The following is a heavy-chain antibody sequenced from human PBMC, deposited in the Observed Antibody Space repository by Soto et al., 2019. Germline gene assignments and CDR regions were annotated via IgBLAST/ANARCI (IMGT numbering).Heavy chain of an antibody. Sequence: QVQLVQSGAEVKKPGSSVKVSCKASGGTFSSYAISWVRQAPGQGREWMGGIIPIFGTANYAQKFQGRVTITADESTSTAYMELSSLRSEDTAVYYCARDPSDCAMIVGAAQGCAFDIWGQGTMVTVSS. D-gene: IGHD1-26*01. CDR1: GGTFSSYA. J-gene: IGHJ3*02. CDR2: IIPIFGTA. V-gene: IGHV1-69*01. CDR3: ARDPSDCAMIVGAAQGCAFDI.